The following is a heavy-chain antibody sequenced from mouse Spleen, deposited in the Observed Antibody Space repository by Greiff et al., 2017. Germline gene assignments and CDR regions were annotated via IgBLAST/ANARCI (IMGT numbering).Heavy chain of an antibody. CDR2: IYPGDGDT. CDR3: ARSPDGYYVSAFGY. Sequence: QVQLQQSGAELVRPGSSVKISCKASGYAFSSYWMNWVKQRPGQGLEWIGQIYPGDGDTNYNGKFKGKATLTADKSSSTAYMQLSSLTSEDSAVYFCARSPDGYYVSAFGYWGQGTTLTVSS. D-gene: IGHD2-3*01. CDR1: GYAFSSYW. V-gene: IGHV1-80*01. J-gene: IGHJ2*01.